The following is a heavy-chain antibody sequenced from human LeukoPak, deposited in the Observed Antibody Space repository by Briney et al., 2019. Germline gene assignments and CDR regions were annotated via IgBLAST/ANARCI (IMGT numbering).Heavy chain of an antibody. V-gene: IGHV1-69*13. Sequence: ASVKVSCKASGGTFSSYAISWVRQAPGQGLEWMGGIIPIFGTANYAQKFQGRVTITADESTSTAYMELSSLRSEDTAVYYCAREAATVTTRDYYYYYYMDVWGKGTTVTVSS. CDR3: AREAATVTTRDYYYYYYMDV. CDR1: GGTFSSYA. D-gene: IGHD4-17*01. J-gene: IGHJ6*03. CDR2: IIPIFGTA.